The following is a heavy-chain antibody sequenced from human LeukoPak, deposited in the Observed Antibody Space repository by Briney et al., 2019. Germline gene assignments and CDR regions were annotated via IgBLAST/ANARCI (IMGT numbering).Heavy chain of an antibody. V-gene: IGHV2-5*02. CDR2: IYWDDDK. D-gene: IGHD6-13*01. Sequence: SGPTLVKPTQTLTLTCTFSGFSLSTSGVGVGWIRQPPGKALERLALIYWDDDKRYSPSLKSRLTITKDTSKNQVVLTMTNMDPVDTATYYCARRIAAAAHNWFDPWGQGTLVTVSS. CDR3: ARRIAAAAHNWFDP. J-gene: IGHJ5*02. CDR1: GFSLSTSGVG.